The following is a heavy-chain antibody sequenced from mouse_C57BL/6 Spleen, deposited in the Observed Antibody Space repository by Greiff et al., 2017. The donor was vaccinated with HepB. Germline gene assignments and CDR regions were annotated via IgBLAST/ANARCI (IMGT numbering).Heavy chain of an antibody. CDR3: TQYYGSQPFAY. D-gene: IGHD1-1*01. J-gene: IGHJ3*01. Sequence: QVQLQQPGAELVKPGASVKLSCKASGYTFTSYWMHWVKQRPGQGLEWIGMIHPNSGSTNYNEKFKSKATLTVDKSSSTAYMQLSSLTSEDSAVYYCTQYYGSQPFAYWGQGTLVTVSA. CDR2: IHPNSGST. V-gene: IGHV1-64*01. CDR1: GYTFTSYW.